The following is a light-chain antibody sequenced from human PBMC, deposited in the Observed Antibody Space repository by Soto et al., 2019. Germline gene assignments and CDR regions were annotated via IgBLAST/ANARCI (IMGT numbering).Light chain of an antibody. Sequence: DIQMTQSPSSLSASVGDRVTITCRASQSISSYLNWYQQKPGKAPKSLIYRASYLQSGVPSRFSGSGSGTLFTLAINNLQPEDFGTYYCQHYDSYPLTFGGGTKVDIK. CDR2: RAS. CDR1: QSISSY. V-gene: IGKV1-39*01. CDR3: QHYDSYPLT. J-gene: IGKJ4*01.